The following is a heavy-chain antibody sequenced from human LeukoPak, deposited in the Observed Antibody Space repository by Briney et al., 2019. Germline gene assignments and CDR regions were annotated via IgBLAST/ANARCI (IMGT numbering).Heavy chain of an antibody. D-gene: IGHD4-17*01. CDR1: GFRFTGYC. Sequence: GESLKISCKASGFRFTGYCIGWVRQVPGKGLEWMGILYPDESNAIYSPSFQGQVTMSVDKSIDTAYLQWSSLKASDTAMYYCAGGHDYGDYVNAFHPWGQGTMVSVS. CDR3: AGGHDYGDYVNAFHP. CDR2: LYPDESNA. J-gene: IGHJ3*01. V-gene: IGHV5-51*01.